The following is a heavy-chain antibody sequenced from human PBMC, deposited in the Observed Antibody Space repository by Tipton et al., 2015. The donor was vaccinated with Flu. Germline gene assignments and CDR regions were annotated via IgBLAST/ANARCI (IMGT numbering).Heavy chain of an antibody. CDR2: LYGGSST. D-gene: IGHD6-6*01. CDR1: GFIVSGVY. Sequence: QLVQSGGGLMQPGGSLRLSCVASGFIVSGVYMSWVRQAPGKGLEWVSVLYGGSSTYHAESVKGRFTISRDNSKNTLYLQMNSLRAEDTATYYCARGIPRPENSAFDIWGQGTKVTVSA. CDR3: ARGIPRPENSAFDI. J-gene: IGHJ3*02. V-gene: IGHV3-53*01.